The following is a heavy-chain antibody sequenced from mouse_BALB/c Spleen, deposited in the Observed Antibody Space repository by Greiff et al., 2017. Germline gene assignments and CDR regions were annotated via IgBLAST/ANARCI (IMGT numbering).Heavy chain of an antibody. Sequence: DVKLVESGGGLVKPGGSLKLSCAASGFTFSSYAMSWVRQTPEKRLEWVASISSGGSTYYPDSVKGRFTISRDNARNILYLQMSRLRSEDTAMYYCARVPITTVVAEDYWGQGTSVTVSS. CDR2: ISSGGST. CDR1: GFTFSSYA. CDR3: ARVPITTVVAEDY. D-gene: IGHD1-1*01. J-gene: IGHJ4*01. V-gene: IGHV5-6-5*01.